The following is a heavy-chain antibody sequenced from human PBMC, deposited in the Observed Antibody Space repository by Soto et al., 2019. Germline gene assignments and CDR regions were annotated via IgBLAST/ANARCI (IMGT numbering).Heavy chain of an antibody. CDR2: IYTSGST. D-gene: IGHD2-2*02. J-gene: IGHJ6*02. Sequence: PSETLSLTCTVSGGSISSYYWSWIRQPAGKGLEWIGRIYTSGSTNYNPSLKSRVTMSVDTSKNQFSLKLSSVTAADTAVYYCAREQLPYRGIYYYGMDVWGQGTTVTVSS. CDR3: AREQLPYRGIYYYGMDV. CDR1: GGSISSYY. V-gene: IGHV4-4*07.